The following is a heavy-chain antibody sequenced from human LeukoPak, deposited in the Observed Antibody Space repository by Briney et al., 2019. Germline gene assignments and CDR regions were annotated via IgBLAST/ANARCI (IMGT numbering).Heavy chain of an antibody. CDR3: VRGYYYYYGMDV. CDR1: GFTFSSYW. J-gene: IGHJ6*02. CDR2: INSDGSST. V-gene: IGHV3-74*01. Sequence: QPGGSLRLSCAASGFTFSSYWMHWVRQAPGRGLVWVSRINSDGSSTSYADSVKGRFTISRDNAKNTLYLQMNSLRAEDTAVYYCVRGYYYYYGMDVWGQGTTVTVSS.